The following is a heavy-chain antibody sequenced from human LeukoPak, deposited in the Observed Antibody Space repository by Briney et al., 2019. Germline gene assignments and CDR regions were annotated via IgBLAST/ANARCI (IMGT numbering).Heavy chain of an antibody. CDR3: ARHGVDHFYYYYYYMDV. D-gene: IGHD3-16*01. CDR1: GGSISSSSYY. Sequence: SETLSLTCTVSGGSISSSSYYWGWIRQPPGKGLEWIGSIHYSGSTNYNPSLKSRVTISVDTSKNQFSLKLNSVTAADTAVYYCARHGVDHFYYYYYYMDVWGKGTTVTISS. CDR2: IHYSGST. J-gene: IGHJ6*03. V-gene: IGHV4-39*01.